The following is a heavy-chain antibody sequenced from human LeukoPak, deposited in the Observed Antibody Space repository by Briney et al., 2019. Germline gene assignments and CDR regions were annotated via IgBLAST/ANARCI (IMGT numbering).Heavy chain of an antibody. V-gene: IGHV4-38-2*01. D-gene: IGHD2-2*01. CDR1: GYSISSGHY. Sequence: PSETLSLTCDVSGYSISSGHYWGWIRQSPGKGLEWFASMYNSGSTYFKSSLKSRVTISLDTPKNQFSLTLNSVTAADTAVYYCARHVYGRHQLQAYHFDYWGQGILVTVSS. J-gene: IGHJ4*02. CDR2: MYNSGST. CDR3: ARHVYGRHQLQAYHFDY.